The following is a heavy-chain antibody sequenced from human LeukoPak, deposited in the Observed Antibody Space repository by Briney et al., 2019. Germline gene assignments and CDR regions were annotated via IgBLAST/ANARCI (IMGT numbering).Heavy chain of an antibody. D-gene: IGHD3-3*01. J-gene: IGHJ5*02. V-gene: IGHV1-46*01. CDR3: AREDFSPRDNWFDP. CDR1: GYTFTNNY. CDR2: INPSGGST. Sequence: ASVKVSCKASGYTFTNNYLHWVRQAPGQGLEWMGIINPSGGSTSYAQKFQSRVTMTRDTSTSTVYMELSSLRSEDTAVYYCAREDFSPRDNWFDPWGQGTLVTVSS.